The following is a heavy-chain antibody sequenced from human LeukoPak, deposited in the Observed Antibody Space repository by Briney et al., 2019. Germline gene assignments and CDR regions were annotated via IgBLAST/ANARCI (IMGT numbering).Heavy chain of an antibody. V-gene: IGHV4-34*01. Sequence: SETLSLTCAVYGGSFSGYYWSWIRQPPGKGLEWIGEINHSGSTNYNPSLKSRVTISVDTSKNQFSLKLSSVTAADTAVYYCARCPLNYDYVWGSYRSPEYYFDYWGQGTLVTVSS. CDR3: ARCPLNYDYVWGSYRSPEYYFDY. J-gene: IGHJ4*02. CDR2: INHSGST. CDR1: GGSFSGYY. D-gene: IGHD3-16*02.